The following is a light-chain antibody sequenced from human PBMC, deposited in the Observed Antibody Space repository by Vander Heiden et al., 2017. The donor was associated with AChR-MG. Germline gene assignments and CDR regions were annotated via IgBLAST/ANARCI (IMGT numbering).Light chain of an antibody. V-gene: IGLV2-14*01. CDR1: SRDVGGYHY. J-gene: IGLJ2*01. CDR3: SSYTSSSTLDVV. Sequence: QSALTQPASVSGSPGQSITISCTGTSRDVGGYHYVSWYQQHPGKAPKLMIYEVSNRPSGGSNRFSGSKSGNTASLTISGLQAEDEADYYCSSYTSSSTLDVVFGGGTKLTVL. CDR2: EVS.